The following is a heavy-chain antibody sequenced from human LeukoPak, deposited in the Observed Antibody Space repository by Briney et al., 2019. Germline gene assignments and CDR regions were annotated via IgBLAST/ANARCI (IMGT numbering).Heavy chain of an antibody. D-gene: IGHD3-10*01. V-gene: IGHV4-61*02. CDR3: ARVLTMVRGAEGYNWFDP. J-gene: IGHJ5*02. CDR1: GGSISSGSYY. Sequence: SETLSLTCTVSGGSISSGSYYWSWIRQPAGKGLEWIGRIYTSGSTNYNPSLKSRVTISVDTSKNQFSLKLSSVTAADTAVYYCARVLTMVRGAEGYNWFDPWGQGTLVTVSS. CDR2: IYTSGST.